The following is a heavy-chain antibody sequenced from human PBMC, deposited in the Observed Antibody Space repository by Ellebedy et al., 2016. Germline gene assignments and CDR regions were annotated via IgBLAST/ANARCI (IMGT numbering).Heavy chain of an antibody. J-gene: IGHJ4*02. CDR1: GYSFTSYW. D-gene: IGHD6-13*01. V-gene: IGHV5-51*01. CDR3: ARHDSSSWYIDY. Sequence: GGSLRLSXKGSGYSFTSYWIGWVRQMPGKGLEWMGIIYPGDSDTRYSPSFQGQVTISADKSISTAYLQWSSLKASDTAMYYCARHDSSSWYIDYWGQGTLVTVSS. CDR2: IYPGDSDT.